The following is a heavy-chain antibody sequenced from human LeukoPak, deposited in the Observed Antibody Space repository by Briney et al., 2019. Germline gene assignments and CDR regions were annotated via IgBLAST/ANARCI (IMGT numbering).Heavy chain of an antibody. CDR1: GFTFSSYW. J-gene: IGHJ4*02. D-gene: IGHD5-12*01. CDR2: IKQDGSEK. Sequence: GGSLRLSCAPSGFTFSSYWMSWVRQAPGKGPEWVANIKQDGSEKYYVDSVKGRFTISRDNAKNSLYLQMNSLSAEDTAVYYCARGALSWLRPIYFDYWGQGPLVTVSS. V-gene: IGHV3-7*03. CDR3: ARGALSWLRPIYFDY.